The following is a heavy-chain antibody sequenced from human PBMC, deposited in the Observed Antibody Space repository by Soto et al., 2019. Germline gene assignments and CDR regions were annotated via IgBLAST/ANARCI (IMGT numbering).Heavy chain of an antibody. V-gene: IGHV3-30-3*01. Sequence: GSLRLSCAVSGFTFSTYAMHWVRQAPGKGLAWVAAISYNGTNKYHADSVKGRFTISRDNSKSTLYLQMNNLGFEDTAVYYCARGRGVSTARVDYWGQGTLVTVS. CDR2: ISYNGTNK. D-gene: IGHD5-18*01. CDR1: GFTFSTYA. CDR3: ARGRGVSTARVDY. J-gene: IGHJ4*02.